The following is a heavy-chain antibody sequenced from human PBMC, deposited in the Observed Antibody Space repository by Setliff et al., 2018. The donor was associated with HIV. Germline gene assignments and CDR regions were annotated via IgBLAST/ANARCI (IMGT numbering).Heavy chain of an antibody. CDR2: IHTSGGT. CDR3: AKNKLGGAFDM. J-gene: IGHJ3*02. Sequence: PSETLSLTCSVSGGSISSRSYYWSWIRQPAGKGLEWIGHIHTSGGTDYSPSLNSRVTISIDTSKKQFSLKLSSVTAADTAIFFCAKNKLGGAFDMWGQGTMVTVSS. V-gene: IGHV4-61*09. CDR1: GGSISSRSYY. D-gene: IGHD1-26*01.